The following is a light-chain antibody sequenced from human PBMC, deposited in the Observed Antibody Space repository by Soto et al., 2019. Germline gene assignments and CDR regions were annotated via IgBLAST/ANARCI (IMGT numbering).Light chain of an antibody. V-gene: IGLV2-14*03. CDR2: DVN. Sequence: QSALTQPASVSGSPGQSITISCTGTSSDVGGYDHVSWYQQHPGKAPKLIIYDVNIRPSGVSNRFSGSKSGNTASLAVSGLQAEDEADYYCSSYTSRDTLVFGGGTEVTVL. CDR1: SSDVGGYDH. J-gene: IGLJ3*02. CDR3: SSYTSRDTLV.